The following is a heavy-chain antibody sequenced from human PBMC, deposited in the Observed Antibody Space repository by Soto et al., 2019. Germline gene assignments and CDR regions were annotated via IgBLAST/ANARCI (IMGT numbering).Heavy chain of an antibody. CDR1: GFTFSNYA. Sequence: PGGSLRLSCAASGFTFSNYAMNWVRQAPGKGLEWVSGISGSGDSTYYADSVKGRFTVSRDNSKNTLYLQMNSLRAEDTAVFYCAKERSSGWSFDYWGQGTLVTVSS. D-gene: IGHD6-19*01. V-gene: IGHV3-23*01. CDR2: ISGSGDST. CDR3: AKERSSGWSFDY. J-gene: IGHJ4*02.